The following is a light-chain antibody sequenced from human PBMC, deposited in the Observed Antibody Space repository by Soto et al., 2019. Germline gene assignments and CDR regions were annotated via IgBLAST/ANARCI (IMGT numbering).Light chain of an antibody. J-gene: IGLJ1*01. V-gene: IGLV1-40*01. CDR3: QSYDSSLNGFFV. CDR1: SSNIGAGYD. Sequence: QSVLTQLPSVYGVLGQRVTISCTGSSSNIGAGYDVHWYQQVPGTAPKLLIYGNSNRPSGVPDRFSGSKSGTSGSLAITGLQAEDDADYYCQSYDSSLNGFFVFGTGTKVTVL. CDR2: GNS.